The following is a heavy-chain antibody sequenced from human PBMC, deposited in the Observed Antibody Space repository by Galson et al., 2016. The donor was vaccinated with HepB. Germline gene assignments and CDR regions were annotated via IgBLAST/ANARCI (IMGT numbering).Heavy chain of an antibody. V-gene: IGHV1-46*01. Sequence: SVKVSCKASGHTFTSYYRHWFRQARGKGLQGMGIINPRGGSATYSQRFQGRVTLTRDTSTSTVYMEMSRLRSENTAVYYYDVYSYCWYPWGQGTLVTVSS. CDR1: GHTFTSYY. CDR2: INPRGGSA. J-gene: IGHJ5*02. D-gene: IGHD2-8*02. CDR3: DVYSYCWYP.